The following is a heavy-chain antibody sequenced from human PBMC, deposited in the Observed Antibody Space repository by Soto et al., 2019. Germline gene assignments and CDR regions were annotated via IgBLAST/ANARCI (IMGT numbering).Heavy chain of an antibody. CDR2: IIPIFGTA. D-gene: IGHD3-22*01. CDR3: ADPGGYYDSSGSGMDV. V-gene: IGHV1-69*13. J-gene: IGHJ6*02. Sequence: SVKVSCKASGGTFSSYAISWVRQAPGQGLEWMGGIIPIFGTANYAQKFQGRVTITADESTSTAYMELSSLRSEDTAVYYCADPGGYYDSSGSGMDVWGQGTTVTVSS. CDR1: GGTFSSYA.